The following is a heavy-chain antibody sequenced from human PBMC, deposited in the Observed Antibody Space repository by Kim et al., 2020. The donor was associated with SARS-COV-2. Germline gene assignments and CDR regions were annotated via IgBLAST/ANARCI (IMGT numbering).Heavy chain of an antibody. V-gene: IGHV3-73*01. J-gene: IGHJ4*02. D-gene: IGHD3-16*02. CDR2: IRSKVNTYAT. CDR1: GFTFSGSA. CDR3: TSLITFGGVIVPGY. Sequence: GSLRLSCAASGFTFSGSAMHWVRQASGKGLEWVGRIRSKVNTYATAYAASVKGRFTISRDDSKKTAYMQMNSLKTEDTAVYYCTSLITFGGVIVPGYWGQGTLVTVSS.